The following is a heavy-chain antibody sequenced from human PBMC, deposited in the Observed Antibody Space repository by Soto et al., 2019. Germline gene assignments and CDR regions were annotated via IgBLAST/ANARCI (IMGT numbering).Heavy chain of an antibody. J-gene: IGHJ5*02. V-gene: IGHV4-30-4*01. D-gene: IGHD3-10*01. CDR2: IYYSGST. CDR3: ARAPSLLWFGESKNSNRFEP. CDR1: GGSISSGDYY. Sequence: PSETLSLTCTVSGGSISSGDYYWSWIRQPPGKGLEWIGYIYYSGSTYYNPSLKSRVTISVDTSKNQFSLKLSSVTAADTAVYYCARAPSLLWFGESKNSNRFEPWGQGTLVTVSS.